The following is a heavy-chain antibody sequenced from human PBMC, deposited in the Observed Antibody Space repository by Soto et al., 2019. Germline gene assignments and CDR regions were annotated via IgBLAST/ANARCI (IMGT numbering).Heavy chain of an antibody. J-gene: IGHJ5*02. D-gene: IGHD1-7*01. CDR3: ARDPIWTYTWNYARLNYLDP. V-gene: IGHV1-3*04. CDR1: GFTFSDYW. Sequence: VASVKVSCKASGFTFSDYWMHWVRQAPGQTLEWMGWIHTAKGNTKYSQKFEARVTLTRDTAASTAYMELNSLRSDDTAVYYCARDPIWTYTWNYARLNYLDPWGQGTLVTVSS. CDR2: IHTAKGNT.